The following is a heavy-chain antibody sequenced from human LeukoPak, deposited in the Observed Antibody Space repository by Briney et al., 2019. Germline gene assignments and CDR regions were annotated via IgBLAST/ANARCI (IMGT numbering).Heavy chain of an antibody. J-gene: IGHJ4*02. Sequence: GRSLRISCAASGFTFSSYAMHWVRQAPGKGLDWVAVISYYGSNKYYADSVKGRFTISRDNSKNTLYLQMNSLRAEDTAVYYCARAVGYCSGGSCSTGYFDYWGQGTLVTVSS. CDR2: ISYYGSNK. V-gene: IGHV3-30*04. CDR3: ARAVGYCSGGSCSTGYFDY. D-gene: IGHD2-15*01. CDR1: GFTFSSYA.